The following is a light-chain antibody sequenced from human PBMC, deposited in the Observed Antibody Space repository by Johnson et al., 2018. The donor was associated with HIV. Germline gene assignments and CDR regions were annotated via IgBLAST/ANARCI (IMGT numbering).Light chain of an antibody. V-gene: IGLV1-51*02. J-gene: IGLJ1*01. CDR2: ENN. CDR1: SSNIGNNY. Sequence: QSVFTQPPSVSAAPGQKVTISCSGSSSNIGNNYVSWYQQLPGTAPKLLIYENNKRPSGIPDRFSGSKAGSSATLGIAGLQTGDEADYYCGTWDSSLSIFVFGTGTKVTVL. CDR3: GTWDSSLSIFV.